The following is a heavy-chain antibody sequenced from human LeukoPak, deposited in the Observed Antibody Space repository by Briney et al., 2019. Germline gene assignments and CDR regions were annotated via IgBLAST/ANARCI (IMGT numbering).Heavy chain of an antibody. CDR1: GFTFSSYS. Sequence: PGGSLRLSCAASGFTFSSYSMNWVRQAPGKGLEWVSSISSSSSYIYYADSVKGRFTISRDNAKNSLFLQMNSVRAEDTAIYYCARDLGWFHFDSWGQGTLVTVSS. D-gene: IGHD2-15*01. J-gene: IGHJ4*02. CDR2: ISSSSSYI. V-gene: IGHV3-21*01. CDR3: ARDLGWFHFDS.